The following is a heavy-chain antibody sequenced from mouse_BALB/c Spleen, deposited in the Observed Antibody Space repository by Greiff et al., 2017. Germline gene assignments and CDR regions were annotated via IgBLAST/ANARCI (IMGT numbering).Heavy chain of an antibody. CDR2: INPSSGYT. V-gene: IGHV1-4*02. CDR1: GYTFTSYT. J-gene: IGHJ3*01. CDR3: EREMLVPAY. Sequence: QVQLKQSAAELARPGASVKMSCKASGYTFTSYTMHWVKQRPGQVLEWIGYINPSSGYTEYNQKFKDKTTLTADKSSSTAYMQLSSLTSEDSAVYYCEREMLVPAYWGQGTLVTVSA. D-gene: IGHD6-2*01.